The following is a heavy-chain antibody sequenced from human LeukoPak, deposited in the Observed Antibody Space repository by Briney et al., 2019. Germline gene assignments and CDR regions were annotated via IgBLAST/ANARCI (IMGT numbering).Heavy chain of an antibody. J-gene: IGHJ4*02. CDR2: IRQDGSEE. V-gene: IGHV3-7*04. Sequence: GVSLRLSCAASGFTFNSYWMTWVRQSPGKGLEWVAHIRQDGSEEYYVDSVKGRFTISRDSANNSLYLLMNSLRVEDTAVYYCARWSGSRHSVDYWGQGTLVTVSS. CDR3: ARWSGSRHSVDY. D-gene: IGHD1-26*01. CDR1: GFTFNSYW.